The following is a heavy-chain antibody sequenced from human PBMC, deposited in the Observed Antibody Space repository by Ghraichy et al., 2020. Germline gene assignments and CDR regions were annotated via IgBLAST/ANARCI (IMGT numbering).Heavy chain of an antibody. D-gene: IGHD2-15*01. V-gene: IGHV4-30-4*01. J-gene: IGHJ4*02. CDR3: ARGRYCSGGSCYSSWLRLGEFGY. CDR1: GGSISSGDYY. CDR2: IYYSGST. Sequence: SQTLSLTCTVSGGSISSGDYYWSWIRQPPGKGLEWIGYIYYSGSTYYNPSLKSRVTISVDTSKNQFSLKLSSVTAADTAVYYCARGRYCSGGSCYSSWLRLGEFGYWGQGTLVTVSS.